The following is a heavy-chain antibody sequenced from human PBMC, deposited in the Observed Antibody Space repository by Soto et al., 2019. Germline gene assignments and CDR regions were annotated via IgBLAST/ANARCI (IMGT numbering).Heavy chain of an antibody. CDR3: AREYSYGYRFDY. V-gene: IGHV3-11*06. Sequence: KPGGSLRLSCAASGFTFSDYYMSWIRQAPGKGLEWVSYISSSSSYTNYADSVKGRFTISRDNAKNSLHLQMNSLRAEDTAVYYCAREYSYGYRFDYWGQGTLVTVSS. CDR2: ISSSSSYT. J-gene: IGHJ4*02. CDR1: GFTFSDYY. D-gene: IGHD5-18*01.